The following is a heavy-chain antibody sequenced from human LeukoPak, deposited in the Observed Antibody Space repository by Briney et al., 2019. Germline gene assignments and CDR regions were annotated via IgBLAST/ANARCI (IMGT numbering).Heavy chain of an antibody. V-gene: IGHV4-59*01. CDR2: IYYSGST. CDR1: GGSISSYY. Sequence: SQTLSLTCTVSGGSISSYYWSWIRQPPGKGLEWIGYIYYSGSTNYNPSLKSRVTISVDTSKNQFSLKLSSVTAADTAVYYCARANSGSYYLPIDYWGQGTLVTVSS. CDR3: ARANSGSYYLPIDY. J-gene: IGHJ4*02. D-gene: IGHD1-26*01.